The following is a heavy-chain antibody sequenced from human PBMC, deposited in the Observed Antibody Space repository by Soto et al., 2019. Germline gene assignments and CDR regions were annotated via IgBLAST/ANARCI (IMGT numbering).Heavy chain of an antibody. Sequence: EVQLVESGGGLVQPGGSLRLSCVDSGFTFSSYWMSWLGQAPVKGLEWVGNIKQDGSEENYVDSVKGRFTISRDNAKNSMYLQMNSLRVEDTAVYYCARIAASGRGWDVWGQGTTVVVSS. CDR3: ARIAASGRGWDV. J-gene: IGHJ6*02. D-gene: IGHD6-13*01. CDR1: GFTFSSYW. CDR2: IKQDGSEE. V-gene: IGHV3-7*01.